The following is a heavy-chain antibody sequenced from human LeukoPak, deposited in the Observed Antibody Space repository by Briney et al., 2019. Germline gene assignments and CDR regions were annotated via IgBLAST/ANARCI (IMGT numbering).Heavy chain of an antibody. D-gene: IGHD6-19*01. J-gene: IGHJ5*02. Sequence: PSETLSLTCTVSGGSISSYYWSWIRQPPGKGLEWIGYIYYSGSTNYNPSLKSRVTISVDTSKNQFSLKLSSVTAADTAVYYCASGVEKAVDWFDPWGQGTLVTVSS. CDR3: ASGVEKAVDWFDP. V-gene: IGHV4-59*01. CDR1: GGSISSYY. CDR2: IYYSGST.